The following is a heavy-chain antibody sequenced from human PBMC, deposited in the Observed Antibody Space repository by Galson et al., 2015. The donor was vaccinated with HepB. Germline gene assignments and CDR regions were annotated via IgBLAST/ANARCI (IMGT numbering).Heavy chain of an antibody. CDR3: ARSTGWYDC. CDR2: TYYRSMWYN. Sequence: CAISGDSGSSPSAAWNWIRQSPWRGVEWLGRTYYRSMWYNEYAASVKSRIPINPDTSKNQFSLRLNSVIPEETAVYYCARSTGWYDCWGQGTLVTVSS. V-gene: IGHV6-1*01. J-gene: IGHJ5*01. D-gene: IGHD1-1*01. CDR1: GDSGSSPSAA.